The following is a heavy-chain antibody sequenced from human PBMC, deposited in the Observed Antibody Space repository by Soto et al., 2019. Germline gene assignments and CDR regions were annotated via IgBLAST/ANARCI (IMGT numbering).Heavy chain of an antibody. J-gene: IGHJ4*02. CDR3: AADPLHAENFDY. Sequence: RASVKVSCKASGFTFTSSAVQWVRQARGQRLEWIGWIVVGCGNTNYAQKFQERVTITRDMSTSTAYMELSSLRSEDTAVYYCAADPLHAENFDYWGQGTLVTVSS. CDR2: IVVGCGNT. V-gene: IGHV1-58*01. CDR1: GFTFTSSA.